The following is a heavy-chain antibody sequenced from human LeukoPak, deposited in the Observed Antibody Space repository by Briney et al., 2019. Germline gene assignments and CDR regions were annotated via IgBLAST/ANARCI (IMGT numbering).Heavy chain of an antibody. J-gene: IGHJ4*02. CDR1: GFTFSSYA. V-gene: IGHV1-24*01. D-gene: IGHD1-26*01. Sequence: PGGSLRLSCAASGFTFSSYAMHWVRQAPGKGLEWMGGFDPEDGETIYAQKFQGRVTMTEDTSTDTAYMELSSLRSEDTAVYYCATGPSQQWELLSSPFDYWGQGTLVTVSS. CDR3: ATGPSQQWELLSSPFDY. CDR2: FDPEDGET.